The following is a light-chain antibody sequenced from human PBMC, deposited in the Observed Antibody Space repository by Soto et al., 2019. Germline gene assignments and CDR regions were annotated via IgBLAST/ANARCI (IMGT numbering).Light chain of an antibody. CDR3: QQYGSSPPYS. V-gene: IGKV3-20*01. J-gene: IGKJ2*01. CDR2: AAS. CDR1: RSFASSY. Sequence: EIVLTQSPGTLSLSPGERATLSCRASRSFASSYLAWYQQKPGQATRLLIYAASIRATGIPDRFSGSASVTDFTLAISRLDPEDFAVYYCQQYGSSPPYSFGQGTKLEIK.